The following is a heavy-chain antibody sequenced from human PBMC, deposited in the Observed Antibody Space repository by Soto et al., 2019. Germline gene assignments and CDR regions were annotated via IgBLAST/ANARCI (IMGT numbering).Heavy chain of an antibody. J-gene: IGHJ5*02. D-gene: IGHD3-10*01. CDR2: INHSGNT. Sequence: SETLSLTCAAYGGSFSGYYWSWIRQPPGKGLEWIGGINHSGNTNYNPSLKSRVAISVDTSKNQFSLKLSSVTTADTAVYYYARHLYGTGERYDPWGQGTLVTVAS. V-gene: IGHV4-34*01. CDR3: ARHLYGTGERYDP. CDR1: GGSFSGYY.